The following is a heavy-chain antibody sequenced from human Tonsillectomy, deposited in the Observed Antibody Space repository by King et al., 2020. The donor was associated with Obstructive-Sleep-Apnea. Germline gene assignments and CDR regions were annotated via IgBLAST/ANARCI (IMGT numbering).Heavy chain of an antibody. CDR3: ARDLRYSGSYYYYYGMDV. J-gene: IGHJ6*02. V-gene: IGHV3-21*01. D-gene: IGHD1-26*01. CDR1: GFTFSSYS. Sequence: VQLVESGGGLVKPGGSLRLSCAASGFTFSSYSMNWVRQAPGKGLEWVSSISSSSSYIYYADSVKGRFTISRDNAKKSLYLQMNSLRAEDTAVYYCARDLRYSGSYYYYYGMDVWGQGTTVTVSS. CDR2: ISSSSSYI.